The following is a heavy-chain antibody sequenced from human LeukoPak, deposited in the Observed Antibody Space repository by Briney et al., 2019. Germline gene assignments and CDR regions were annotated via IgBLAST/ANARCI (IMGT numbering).Heavy chain of an antibody. Sequence: ASVKVSCKASGYTFTRYGISWVRQAPGQGLEWMGWISAYNGNTKYAQKLQGRVTMTTDTSTSTAYMELRSLRSDDTAVYYCARPSSGWYGTDYWGQGTLVTVSS. D-gene: IGHD6-19*01. J-gene: IGHJ4*02. CDR3: ARPSSGWYGTDY. CDR2: ISAYNGNT. V-gene: IGHV1-18*04. CDR1: GYTFTRYG.